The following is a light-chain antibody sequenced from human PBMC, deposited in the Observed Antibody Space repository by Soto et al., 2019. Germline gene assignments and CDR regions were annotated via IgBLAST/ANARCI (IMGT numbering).Light chain of an antibody. J-gene: IGKJ1*01. Sequence: EILLTQSPGTLSLSPGERATLSCRASQSVSSSYLSWYQLKPGQAPRLLIYGASGRATVIPDRFSGSGSGTDFTLTISRLEPEDFAVYYCQQYGYSFRAFGQGTKVEL. V-gene: IGKV3-20*01. CDR1: QSVSSSY. CDR3: QQYGYSFRA. CDR2: GAS.